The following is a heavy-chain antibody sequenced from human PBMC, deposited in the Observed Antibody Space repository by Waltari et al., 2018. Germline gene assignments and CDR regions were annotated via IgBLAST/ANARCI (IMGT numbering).Heavy chain of an antibody. V-gene: IGHV4-34*01. Sequence: QVQLQQWGAGLLKPSETLSLTCAVYGGSFSGYYWSWIRQPPGKGLEWIGEINHSGSTNYNPSLKSRVTISVDTSKIQFALKLSSVTAADTAVYYCARLSTGTAKDYYGMDVWGQGTTVTVSS. CDR2: INHSGST. D-gene: IGHD1-1*01. J-gene: IGHJ6*02. CDR1: GGSFSGYY. CDR3: ARLSTGTAKDYYGMDV.